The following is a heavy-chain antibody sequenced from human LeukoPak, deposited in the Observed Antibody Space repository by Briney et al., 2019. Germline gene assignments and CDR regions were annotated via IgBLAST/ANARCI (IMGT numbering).Heavy chain of an antibody. CDR2: ISYDGSNK. J-gene: IGHJ3*02. CDR3: ARVSEKVVGATTGAFDI. Sequence: GGSLRLSCAASGFTFSSYAMHWVRQAPGKGLEWVAVISYDGSNKYYADSVKGRFTISRDNSKNTLYLQMNSLRAEDTAVYYCARVSEKVVGATTGAFDIWGQGTMVTVSS. CDR1: GFTFSSYA. D-gene: IGHD1-26*01. V-gene: IGHV3-30-3*01.